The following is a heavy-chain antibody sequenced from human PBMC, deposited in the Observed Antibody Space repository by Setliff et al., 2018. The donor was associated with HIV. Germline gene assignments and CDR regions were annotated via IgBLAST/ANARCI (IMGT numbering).Heavy chain of an antibody. Sequence: ASVKVSCKASGGAFSSYGITWVRQAPGQGLEWMGWISAYNVNTNYAQKLQGRVTMTTDTSTSTAYMELSSLRSEDTAVYYCARVRYCSGGSCYGGEYWFDPWGQGTLVTVSS. CDR3: ARVRYCSGGSCYGGEYWFDP. CDR1: GGAFSSYG. CDR2: ISAYNVNT. V-gene: IGHV1-18*01. J-gene: IGHJ5*02. D-gene: IGHD2-15*01.